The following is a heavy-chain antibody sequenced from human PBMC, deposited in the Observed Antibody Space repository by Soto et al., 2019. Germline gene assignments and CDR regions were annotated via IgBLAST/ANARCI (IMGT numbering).Heavy chain of an antibody. CDR2: ISYDGTNK. CDR3: AKAVPPFVVVTASDY. CDR1: GFTFRNFG. D-gene: IGHD2-21*02. V-gene: IGHV3-30*18. Sequence: VQLVESGGGVVQPGRSLRLSCAASGFTFRNFGMHWVRQAPGKGLEWVAVISYDGTNKYYADSVKGRFSISRDNSKNTLNLQINSLRAEDTAVYYCAKAVPPFVVVTASDYWGQGTLVTVSS. J-gene: IGHJ4*02.